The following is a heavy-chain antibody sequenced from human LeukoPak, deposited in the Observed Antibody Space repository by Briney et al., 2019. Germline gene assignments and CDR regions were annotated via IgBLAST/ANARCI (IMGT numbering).Heavy chain of an antibody. D-gene: IGHD1-26*01. CDR1: GFTFSSYA. J-gene: IGHJ5*02. CDR3: ARADDRLATLDP. V-gene: IGHV3-30*02. CDR2: IRDDGSNK. Sequence: GGSLRLSCAASGFTFSSYAVSWVRQAPGKGLEWVAFIRDDGSNKYYADSVKGRFTISRDNSKNTLYLQMNSLRAEDTAVYYCARADDRLATLDPWGQGTLVTVSS.